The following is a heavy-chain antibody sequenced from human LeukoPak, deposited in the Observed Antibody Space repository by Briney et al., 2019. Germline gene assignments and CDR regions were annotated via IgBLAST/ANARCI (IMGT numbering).Heavy chain of an antibody. Sequence: ASVKVSCKASGYIFTSYSISWVRQAPGQGLEWMGWISVYSGETDYAQKLQGRVTMTTDTSTSTAYMELRSLRSDDTAVYYCARPLIYCSGGSCVNWFDPWGQGTLVTVSS. D-gene: IGHD2-15*01. V-gene: IGHV1-18*04. CDR1: GYIFTSYS. CDR2: ISVYSGET. J-gene: IGHJ5*02. CDR3: ARPLIYCSGGSCVNWFDP.